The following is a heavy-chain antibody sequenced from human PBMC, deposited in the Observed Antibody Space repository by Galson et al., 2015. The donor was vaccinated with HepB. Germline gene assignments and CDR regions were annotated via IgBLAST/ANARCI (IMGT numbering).Heavy chain of an antibody. D-gene: IGHD2-21*02. J-gene: IGHJ5*02. CDR3: ARDRPMTASWLDP. CDR1: GYTFTSYG. V-gene: IGHV1-18*04. Sequence: GYTFTSYGVSWVRQAPGQGLEWMGWISGYNGKTSYAQKLQGRVTMTADTSTGTAYMELRNLRSDDTAMYYCARDRPMTASWLDPWGQGTLVTVSS. CDR2: ISGYNGKT.